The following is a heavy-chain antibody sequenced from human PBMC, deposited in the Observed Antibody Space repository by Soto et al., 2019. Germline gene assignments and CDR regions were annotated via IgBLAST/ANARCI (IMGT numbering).Heavy chain of an antibody. V-gene: IGHV1-69*06. D-gene: IGHD5-12*01. CDR2: IIPIFGTA. CDR1: GGGFSSYA. Sequence: SAKVSCKDCGGGFSSYAISWVRQATGQGLEWMGGIIPIFGTANYEQKFQGRVKITADKSTSTAYMELSSLRSEDTAVYYCARDERWLQPRGFDPWGQGTLVTVSS. CDR3: ARDERWLQPRGFDP. J-gene: IGHJ5*02.